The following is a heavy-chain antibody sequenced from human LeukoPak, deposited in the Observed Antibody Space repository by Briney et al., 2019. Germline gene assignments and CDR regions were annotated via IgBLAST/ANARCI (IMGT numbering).Heavy chain of an antibody. V-gene: IGHV1-18*01. CDR3: ARTYDFWSGYYGPAKYYFDY. J-gene: IGHJ4*02. Sequence: PGASVKVSCKASGYTFTSYGISWVRQAPGQGLEWMGWISAYNGNTNYAQKLQGRVNMTTDTSTSTAYMELRSLRSDDTAVYYCARTYDFWSGYYGPAKYYFDYWGQGTLVTVSS. CDR2: ISAYNGNT. CDR1: GYTFTSYG. D-gene: IGHD3-3*01.